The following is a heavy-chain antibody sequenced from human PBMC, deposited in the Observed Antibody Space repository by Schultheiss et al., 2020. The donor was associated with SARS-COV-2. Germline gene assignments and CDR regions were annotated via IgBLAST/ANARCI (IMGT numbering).Heavy chain of an antibody. Sequence: GGSLRLSCAASGFTFSSYAMHWVRQAPGKGLEWVAVISYDGSNKYYADSVKGRFTISRDNSKNTLYLQMNSLRAEDTAVYYCAREGSGYYYDSSGYYTSFDYWGQGTLVTVSS. D-gene: IGHD3-22*01. CDR1: GFTFSSYA. CDR2: ISYDGSNK. J-gene: IGHJ4*02. CDR3: AREGSGYYYDSSGYYTSFDY. V-gene: IGHV3-30*04.